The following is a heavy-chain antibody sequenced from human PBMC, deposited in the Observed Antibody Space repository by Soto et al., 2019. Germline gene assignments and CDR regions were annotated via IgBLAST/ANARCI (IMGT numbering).Heavy chain of an antibody. CDR3: ARGQYCSGGSCYRYYFDY. CDR2: INHSGST. J-gene: IGHJ4*02. Sequence: QVQLQQWGAGLLKPSETLSLTCAVYGGSFSGYYWSWIRQPPGKGLEWLGEINHSGSTNYNPSLKSRVTISVDTSKNQFSLKLSSVTAADTAVYYCARGQYCSGGSCYRYYFDYWGQGTLVTVSS. CDR1: GGSFSGYY. D-gene: IGHD2-15*01. V-gene: IGHV4-34*01.